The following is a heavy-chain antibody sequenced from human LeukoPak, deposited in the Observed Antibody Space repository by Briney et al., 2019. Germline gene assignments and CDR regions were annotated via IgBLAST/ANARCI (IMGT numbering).Heavy chain of an antibody. CDR1: GFSFSDYA. Sequence: PGGSLRLSCAASGFSFSDYAMSWVRQAPARGPEWVSSIRGGGETFYADSVKGRFTISRDNSKNTLYLQIDSLRAEDTAIYYCTRDAFNFNDFDYWGQGTLVTVSS. V-gene: IGHV3-23*01. CDR3: TRDAFNFNDFDY. D-gene: IGHD3-3*02. J-gene: IGHJ4*02. CDR2: IRGGGET.